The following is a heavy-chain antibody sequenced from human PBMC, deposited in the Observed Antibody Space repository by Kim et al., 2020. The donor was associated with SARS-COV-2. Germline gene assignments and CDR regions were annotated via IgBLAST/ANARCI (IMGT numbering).Heavy chain of an antibody. Sequence: GGSLRLSCAASGFTFSSYSMNWVRQAPGKGLEWVSYISSSSSTIYYADSVKGRFTISRDNAKNSLYLQMNSLRDEDTAVYYCARDGNWNDVISYFDYWGQGTLVTVSS. J-gene: IGHJ4*02. V-gene: IGHV3-48*02. CDR1: GFTFSSYS. D-gene: IGHD1-1*01. CDR3: ARDGNWNDVISYFDY. CDR2: ISSSSSTI.